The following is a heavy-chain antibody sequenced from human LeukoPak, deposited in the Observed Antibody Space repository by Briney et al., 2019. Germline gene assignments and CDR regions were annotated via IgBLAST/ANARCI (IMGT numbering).Heavy chain of an antibody. CDR2: IFYNGGA. D-gene: IGHD6-19*01. V-gene: IGHV4-28*01. CDR1: GYSITSSNC. CDR3: VRNQAEASNHGAMDI. J-gene: IGHJ3*02. Sequence: MTSETLSLTCTVSGYSITSSNCWGWIRQPPGKGLEWIGYIFYNGGAYYNTSLNSRVTMSIDASKNQFSLKLRSVTAVDTAMYYCVRNQAEASNHGAMDIWGQGTMVTVSS.